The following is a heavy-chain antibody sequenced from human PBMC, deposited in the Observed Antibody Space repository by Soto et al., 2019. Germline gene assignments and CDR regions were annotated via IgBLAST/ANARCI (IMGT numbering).Heavy chain of an antibody. V-gene: IGHV4-59*02. J-gene: IGHJ5*02. CDR2: IYYSGST. Sequence: SETLSLTCTVSGGSVSSYYWSWIRQPPGKGLEWIGYIYYSGSTNYNPSLKSRVTISVDTSKNQFSLKLSSVTAADTAVYYCARELFGRSVWFDPWGQGTLVTVSS. CDR1: GGSVSSYY. D-gene: IGHD3-10*01. CDR3: ARELFGRSVWFDP.